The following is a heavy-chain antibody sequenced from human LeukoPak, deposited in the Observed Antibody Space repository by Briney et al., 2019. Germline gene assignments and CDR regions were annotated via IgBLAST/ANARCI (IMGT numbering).Heavy chain of an antibody. CDR3: ARGRVVVTAPPRYNWFDP. V-gene: IGHV1-18*01. CDR1: GYTFTSYG. D-gene: IGHD2-21*02. J-gene: IGHJ5*02. Sequence: ASVKVSCKASGYTFTSYGISWVRQAPGQGLEWMGWISTYNGNTNYAQKLQGRVTMTTDTSTSIAYMELRSLRSDDTAVYYCARGRVVVTAPPRYNWFDPWGQGTLVTVSS. CDR2: ISTYNGNT.